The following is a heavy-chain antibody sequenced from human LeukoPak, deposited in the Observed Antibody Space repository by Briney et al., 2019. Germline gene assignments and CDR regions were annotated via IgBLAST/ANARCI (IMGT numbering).Heavy chain of an antibody. CDR3: ARDSLIPPARSLDY. CDR1: GYILTSYV. CDR2: SSYNGNT. J-gene: IGHJ4*02. D-gene: IGHD2-2*01. Sequence: ASVKDSRKPSGYILTSYVLSWVRPTPGQGVERMGWSSYNGNTNYAQNLQGRVTMTTDTSTSTAYMELRSLRSDDTAVYYCARDSLIPPARSLDYWGQGTLVTVSS. V-gene: IGHV1-18*01.